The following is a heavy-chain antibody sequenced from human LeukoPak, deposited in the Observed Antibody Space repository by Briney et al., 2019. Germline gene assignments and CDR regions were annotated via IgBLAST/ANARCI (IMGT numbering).Heavy chain of an antibody. J-gene: IGHJ4*02. CDR3: ARQTPKAYDIYYFDY. CDR2: IWYDGSNK. V-gene: IGHV3-33*01. CDR1: GFTFSSYG. Sequence: GRSLRLSCAASGFTFSSYGMHWVRQAPGKGLEWVAVIWYDGSNKYYADSVKGRFTISRDNSKNTLYLQMNSLRAEDTAVYYCARQTPKAYDIYYFDYWGQGTLVTVSS. D-gene: IGHD3-9*01.